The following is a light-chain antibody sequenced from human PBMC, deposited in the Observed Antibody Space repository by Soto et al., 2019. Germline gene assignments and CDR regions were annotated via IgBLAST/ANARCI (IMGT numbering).Light chain of an antibody. CDR3: QQSYSTRLFT. V-gene: IGKV1-39*01. CDR1: QSISTY. J-gene: IGKJ5*01. CDR2: AAS. Sequence: DIQMTQSPSSLSASVGDRVTITCRASQSISTYLNWYQQKPGKAPKLLIYAASDLQSGVPSRFSGSGSGTAFTLTISSLQPEDFATYYCQQSYSTRLFTFGQGTRLEIK.